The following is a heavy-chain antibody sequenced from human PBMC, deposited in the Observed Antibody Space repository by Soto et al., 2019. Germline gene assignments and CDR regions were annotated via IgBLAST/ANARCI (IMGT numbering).Heavy chain of an antibody. V-gene: IGHV1-3*01. CDR3: ARDLGGVRPYDAFDI. J-gene: IGHJ3*02. CDR1: GYTFTSYA. Sequence: ASVKVSCKASGYTFTSYAMHWVRQAPGQRLEWMGWINAGNGNTKYSQKFQGRVTITRDTSASTAYMELSSLRSEDTAVYYCARDLGGVRPYDAFDIWGQGTMVTVSS. CDR2: INAGNGNT. D-gene: IGHD3-16*01.